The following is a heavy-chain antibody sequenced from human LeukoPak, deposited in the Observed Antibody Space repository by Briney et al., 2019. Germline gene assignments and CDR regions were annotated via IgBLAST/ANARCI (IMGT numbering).Heavy chain of an antibody. D-gene: IGHD2/OR15-2a*01. CDR1: GYTFTSYG. Sequence: ASGKVSCTPAGYTFTSYGISWGRQAPGQGLEWMGWISAYNGDANYAQKLQGRVTITTDTSTSTAYMDLSRLRSDAPAASYCSLAAARLRFYAFDIWGQGTMVTVSS. J-gene: IGHJ3*02. CDR2: ISAYNGDA. CDR3: SLAAARLRFYAFDI. V-gene: IGHV1-18*01.